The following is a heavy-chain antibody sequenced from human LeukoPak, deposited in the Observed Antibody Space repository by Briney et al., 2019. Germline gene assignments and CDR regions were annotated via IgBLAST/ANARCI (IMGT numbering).Heavy chain of an antibody. CDR2: ISGSGGST. CDR1: GFTFSSYA. J-gene: IGHJ3*02. V-gene: IGHV3-23*01. Sequence: PGGSLRLSCAASGFTFSSYAMSWVRQAPGKGLEWVSAISGSGGSTYYADSVKGRFTISRDNSKNTLYLQMNSLRAEDTAVYYCAKVDGDYRGSVNDAFDIWGQGTMVNVSS. CDR3: AKVDGDYRGSVNDAFDI. D-gene: IGHD4-17*01.